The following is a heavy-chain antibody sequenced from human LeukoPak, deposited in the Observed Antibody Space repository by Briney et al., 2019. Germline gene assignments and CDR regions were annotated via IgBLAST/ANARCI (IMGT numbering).Heavy chain of an antibody. V-gene: IGHV3-21*01. J-gene: IGHJ4*02. CDR1: GFTFSSYS. CDR2: ISSSSSYI. D-gene: IGHD6-19*01. Sequence: SGGSLRLSCAASGFTFSSYSMNWVRQAPGKGLEWVSSISSSSSYIYYADSVKGRFTISRDNAKNSLYLQMNSLRAEDTAVYYCARNGWYSPGYFDYWGQGTLVTVSS. CDR3: ARNGWYSPGYFDY.